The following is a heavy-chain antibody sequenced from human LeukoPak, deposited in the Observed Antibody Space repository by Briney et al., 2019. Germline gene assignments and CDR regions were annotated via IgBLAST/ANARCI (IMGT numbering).Heavy chain of an antibody. CDR2: MSAYNGKT. J-gene: IGHJ3*02. CDR3: ARGMGYSYGHPQGAFDI. D-gene: IGHD5-18*01. V-gene: IGHV1-18*01. Sequence: ASVKVSCKASGYSFTSYGFNWVRQAPGQGLEWMGWMSAYNGKTNYAQSLQGRVTVTADTSTSTAYMELRSLRSEDTAVYYCARGMGYSYGHPQGAFDIWGQGTMVTVSS. CDR1: GYSFTSYG.